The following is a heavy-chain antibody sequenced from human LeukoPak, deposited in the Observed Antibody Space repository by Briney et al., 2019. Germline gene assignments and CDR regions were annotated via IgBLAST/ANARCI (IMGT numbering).Heavy chain of an antibody. CDR2: ISSSGSTI. Sequence: GGSLRLSCAASGFTFSSYEMNWVREAPGKGLEWVSYISSSGSTIYYADSVKGRFTISRDNAKNSLYLQMNSLRAEDTAVYYCAELGITMIGAVWGKGTTVTISS. V-gene: IGHV3-48*03. CDR1: GFTFSSYE. D-gene: IGHD3-10*02. J-gene: IGHJ6*04. CDR3: AELGITMIGAV.